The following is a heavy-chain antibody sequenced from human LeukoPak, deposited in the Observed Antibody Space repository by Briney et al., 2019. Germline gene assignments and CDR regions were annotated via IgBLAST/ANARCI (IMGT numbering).Heavy chain of an antibody. CDR2: ISSSGTTI. CDR1: GFTFSTYE. V-gene: IGHV3-48*03. D-gene: IGHD3-10*02. CDR3: AELGITMIGGV. J-gene: IGHJ6*04. Sequence: GGSLRLSCAASGFTFSTYEMNWVRQAPGKGLEWVSYISSSGTTIYYADSVKGRFTISRDNAKNSLYLQMNSLRAEDTAVYYCAELGITMIGGVWGKGTTVTISS.